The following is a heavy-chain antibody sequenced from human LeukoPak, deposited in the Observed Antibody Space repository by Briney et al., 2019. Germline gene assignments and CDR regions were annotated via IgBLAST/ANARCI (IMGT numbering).Heavy chain of an antibody. CDR2: IYYSGST. Sequence: SETLSLTCTVSGGSISSSSYYWGWIRQPPGKGLEWIGSIYYSGSTYYNPSLKSRVTISVDTSKNQFSLKLGSVTAADTAVYYCARLGPYYDFWSGYLPVDYWGQGTLVTVSS. V-gene: IGHV4-39*01. CDR1: GGSISSSSYY. CDR3: ARLGPYYDFWSGYLPVDY. J-gene: IGHJ4*02. D-gene: IGHD3-3*01.